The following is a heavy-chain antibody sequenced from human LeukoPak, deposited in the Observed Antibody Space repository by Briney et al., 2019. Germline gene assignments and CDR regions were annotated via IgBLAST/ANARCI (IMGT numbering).Heavy chain of an antibody. V-gene: IGHV4-34*01. J-gene: IGHJ5*02. D-gene: IGHD3-22*01. Sequence: SETLSLTCAVYGGSFSGYYWSWIRQPPGKGLEWIGEINHSGSTNYNPSLKSRATISVDTSKNQFSLKLSSVTAADTAVYYCARDPDYYDSSGPNWFDPWGQGTLVTVSS. CDR3: ARDPDYYDSSGPNWFDP. CDR2: INHSGST. CDR1: GGSFSGYY.